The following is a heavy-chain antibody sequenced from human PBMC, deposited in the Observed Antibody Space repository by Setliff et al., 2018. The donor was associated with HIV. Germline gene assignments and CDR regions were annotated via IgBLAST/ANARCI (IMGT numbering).Heavy chain of an antibody. V-gene: IGHV3-73*01. D-gene: IGHD4-17*01. J-gene: IGHJ1*01. CDR3: TTTYGDYVFAEYFQH. CDR1: GFIFSGSA. CDR2: IRSKANSYAT. Sequence: GGSLRLSCAASGFIFSGSAMHWVRQASGKGLEWVGRIRSKANSYATAYAASVKGRFTISRDDSKNTAYPQMNSLKPEDTAVYYCTTTYGDYVFAEYFQHWGQGTLVTVSS.